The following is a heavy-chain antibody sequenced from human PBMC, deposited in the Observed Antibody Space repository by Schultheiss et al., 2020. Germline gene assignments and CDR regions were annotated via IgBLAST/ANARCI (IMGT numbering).Heavy chain of an antibody. CDR2: IYYSGST. CDR3: ARGGTDPFSSENSG. J-gene: IGHJ4*02. Sequence: SETLSLTCTVSGGSISSGGYYWSWIRQHPGKGLEWIGYIYYSGSTYYNPSLKSRVTISVDTSKNQFSLKLSSVTAADTAVYYCARGGTDPFSSENSGWGQGTLGTVYS. D-gene: IGHD3-16*01. CDR1: GGSISSGGYY. V-gene: IGHV4-31*03.